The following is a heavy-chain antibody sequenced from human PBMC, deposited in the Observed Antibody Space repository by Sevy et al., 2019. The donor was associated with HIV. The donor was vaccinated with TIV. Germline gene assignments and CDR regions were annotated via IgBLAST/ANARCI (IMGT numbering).Heavy chain of an antibody. CDR1: GFTFSSYA. CDR3: ARDQGAVVIVAATLFEY. J-gene: IGHJ4*02. D-gene: IGHD2-15*01. Sequence: GGSLRLSCAASGFTFSSYAMHWVRQAPGKGLEWVAVISYDGSNKYYADSVKGRSTISRDNSKNTLYLEMNSLRTEDTAVYYCARDQGAVVIVAATLFEYWGQGTLVTVSS. CDR2: ISYDGSNK. V-gene: IGHV3-30*04.